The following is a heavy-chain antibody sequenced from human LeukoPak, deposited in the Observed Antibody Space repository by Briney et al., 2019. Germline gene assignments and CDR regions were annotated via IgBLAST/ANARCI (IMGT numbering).Heavy chain of an antibody. J-gene: IGHJ1*01. D-gene: IGHD3-22*01. Sequence: ASVKVSCKASGYTFTSYDINWVRQAPGQGLEWMGWMNPNSGNTGYAQKFQGRVTITRNTSISTAYMELSSLRSEDTAVYYCARGPNYYDSSGSQYFQHWGQGTLVTVSS. CDR3: ARGPNYYDSSGSQYFQH. CDR2: MNPNSGNT. V-gene: IGHV1-8*03. CDR1: GYTFTSYD.